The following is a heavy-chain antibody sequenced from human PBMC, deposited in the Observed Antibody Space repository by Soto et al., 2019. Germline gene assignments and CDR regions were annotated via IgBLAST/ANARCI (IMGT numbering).Heavy chain of an antibody. D-gene: IGHD6-6*01. V-gene: IGHV3-30*03. Sequence: GGSLRLSCAASGFTFSSSGMHWVRQAPGKGLEWVAVISYDGSNKFYADSVKGRFTISRDNSKNTLYLQMNSLRAEDTAVYYCARLSIAARRYYYYGMDVWGQGTTVTVSS. J-gene: IGHJ6*02. CDR3: ARLSIAARRYYYYGMDV. CDR2: ISYDGSNK. CDR1: GFTFSSSG.